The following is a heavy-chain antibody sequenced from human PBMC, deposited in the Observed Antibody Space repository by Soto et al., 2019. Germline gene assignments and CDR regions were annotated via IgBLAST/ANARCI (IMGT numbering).Heavy chain of an antibody. CDR1: GCTFSGFD. CDR3: ARGQEVGAHFFDS. J-gene: IGHJ4*02. V-gene: IGHV3-13*01. CDR2: IGTAGDT. D-gene: IGHD3-3*02. Sequence: GSLRLTGEASGCTFSGFDMHWVRQPTGKGLEWVSTIGTAGDTYYAVSVKGRFTISRDNAKNSLSLQMNSLRAGDTAVYFCARGQEVGAHFFDSWGQGTQVTVSS.